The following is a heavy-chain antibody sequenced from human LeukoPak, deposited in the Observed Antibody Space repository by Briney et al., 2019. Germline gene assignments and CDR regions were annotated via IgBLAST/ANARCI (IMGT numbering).Heavy chain of an antibody. V-gene: IGHV5-51*01. CDR1: GYIFTSYW. J-gene: IGHJ4*02. CDR3: ARLVGSSWYEFDY. CDR2: IYPGDCDT. Sequence: GESLKISCKGSGYIFTSYWIGWVRQMPGKGLEWVGIIYPGDCDTRYSPSFRGQVTISADKSISTAYLQWSSLKASDTAMYYCARLVGSSWYEFDYWGQGTLVTVSS. D-gene: IGHD6-13*01.